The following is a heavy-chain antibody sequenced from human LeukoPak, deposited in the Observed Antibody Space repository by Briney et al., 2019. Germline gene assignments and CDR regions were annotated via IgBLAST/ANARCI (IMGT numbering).Heavy chain of an antibody. D-gene: IGHD3-10*01. CDR3: ARVGRGVYGMDV. Sequence: GGSLRLSCAASGFTFSIHGMNWVRQAPGKGLEWVSYIINSGGTVYYTDSVQGRFIISRDNARNSLFLQMNSLRDEDTAVYYWARVGRGVYGMDVWGQGTTVTVSS. CDR2: IINSGGTV. J-gene: IGHJ6*02. CDR1: GFTFSIHG. V-gene: IGHV3-48*02.